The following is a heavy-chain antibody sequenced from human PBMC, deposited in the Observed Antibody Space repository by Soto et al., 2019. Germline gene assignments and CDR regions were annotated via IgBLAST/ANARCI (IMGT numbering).Heavy chain of an antibody. CDR3: ANRNDYGSGSYFPFDH. V-gene: IGHV3-23*01. CDR1: GFTFSSYG. J-gene: IGHJ4*02. D-gene: IGHD3-10*01. CDR2: ISGGGGST. Sequence: PGGSLRLSCAASGFTFSSYGMSWVRPAPGKGLEWVSSISGGGGSTYYADSVKGRFTISRDNSKNTLYLQVSSLRAEDTAVYYCANRNDYGSGSYFPFDHWGQGTLVTVSS.